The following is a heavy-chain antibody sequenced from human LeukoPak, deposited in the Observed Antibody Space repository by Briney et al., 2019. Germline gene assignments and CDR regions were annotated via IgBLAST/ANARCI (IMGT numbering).Heavy chain of an antibody. Sequence: GGSLRLSCAASGFTVSNYGMSWVRQAPGKGLEWVSGISGSGSSTYYADSVKGRFTTSRHNPKNSLFLQMNSLRAEDTAVYYCARDGVGRVPEMSAPDYWGQGTLVTVSS. CDR3: ARDGVGRVPEMSAPDY. CDR2: ISGSGSST. J-gene: IGHJ4*02. CDR1: GFTVSNYG. V-gene: IGHV3-23*01. D-gene: IGHD3-16*01.